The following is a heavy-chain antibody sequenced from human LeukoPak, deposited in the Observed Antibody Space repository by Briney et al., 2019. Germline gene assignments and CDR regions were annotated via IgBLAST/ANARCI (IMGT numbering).Heavy chain of an antibody. J-gene: IGHJ4*02. Sequence: KPSETLSRTCTVSGGSISSSSYYWGWIRQPPGKGLEWIGSIYYSGSTYYNPSLKSRVTISVDTSKNQFSLKLSSVTAADTAVYYCARGANWGHFDYWGQGTLVTVSS. V-gene: IGHV4-39*07. D-gene: IGHD7-27*01. CDR3: ARGANWGHFDY. CDR2: IYYSGST. CDR1: GGSISSSSYY.